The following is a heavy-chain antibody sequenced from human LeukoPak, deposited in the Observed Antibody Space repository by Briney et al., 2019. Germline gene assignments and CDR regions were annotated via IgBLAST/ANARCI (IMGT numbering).Heavy chain of an antibody. CDR3: AKRGTGSYPLED. Sequence: GGSLRLSCAASGFTFSDYYMSWIRQAPGKGLEWVSYISSSGSTIYYADSVRGRFTISRDNSKNTLYLQMNSLRAEDTAVYYCAKRGTGSYPLEDWGQGTLVTVSS. CDR2: ISSSGSTI. V-gene: IGHV3-11*01. J-gene: IGHJ4*02. CDR1: GFTFSDYY. D-gene: IGHD1-26*01.